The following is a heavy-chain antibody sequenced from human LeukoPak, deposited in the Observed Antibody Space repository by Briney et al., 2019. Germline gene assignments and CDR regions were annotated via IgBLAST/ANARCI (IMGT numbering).Heavy chain of an antibody. D-gene: IGHD6-6*01. CDR2: INHSGST. V-gene: IGHV4-34*01. Sequence: SETLSLTCAVYGGSFSGYYWSWIRQPPGKGLEWVGEINHSGSTNYNPSLKSRVTISVDTSKNQFSLKLSSVTAADTAVYYCARAARQGPNSGSSGYWGQGTLVTVSS. CDR1: GGSFSGYY. CDR3: ARAARQGPNSGSSGY. J-gene: IGHJ4*02.